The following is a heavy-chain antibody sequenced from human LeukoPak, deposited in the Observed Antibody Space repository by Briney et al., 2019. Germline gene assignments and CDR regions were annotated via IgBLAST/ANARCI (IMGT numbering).Heavy chain of an antibody. Sequence: LGGSLRLSCAASGFTFSSYAMSWVRQAPGKGLKWVSAISGSGDNTYYADSVKGRCTISRDNSKNTLYLQMNSLSAEDTAVYYCASRGSSKFFDLWGRGTLVTVSS. D-gene: IGHD1-26*01. V-gene: IGHV3-23*01. CDR3: ASRGSSKFFDL. J-gene: IGHJ2*01. CDR2: ISGSGDNT. CDR1: GFTFSSYA.